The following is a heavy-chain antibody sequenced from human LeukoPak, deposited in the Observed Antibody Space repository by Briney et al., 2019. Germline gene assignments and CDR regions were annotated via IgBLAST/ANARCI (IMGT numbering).Heavy chain of an antibody. CDR3: ARVGCSGGTCYDY. CDR2: ISSGSNYI. Sequence: GGSLRLSCAASGFTFSSYSMYWVRQAPGKGLEWVSFISSGSNYIYYIDSVKGRFTISRDNAKSSLYLQMNSLRVEDTAIYHCARVGCSGGTCYDYWGQGTLVTVSS. V-gene: IGHV3-21*01. J-gene: IGHJ4*02. CDR1: GFTFSSYS. D-gene: IGHD2-15*01.